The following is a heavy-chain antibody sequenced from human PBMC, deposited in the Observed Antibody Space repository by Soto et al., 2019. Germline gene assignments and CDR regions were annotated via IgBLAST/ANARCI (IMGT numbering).Heavy chain of an antibody. Sequence: EVQLVESGGGLVQPGGSLRLSCAASGFTVSSNYMSWVRQAPGKGLEWVSVIYSGGSTYYADSVKGRFTISRHNSKNTLYLQMNSLRAEDTAVYYCARVLAVAGSRWFDPWGQGTLVTVSS. J-gene: IGHJ5*02. D-gene: IGHD6-19*01. V-gene: IGHV3-53*04. CDR3: ARVLAVAGSRWFDP. CDR1: GFTVSSNY. CDR2: IYSGGST.